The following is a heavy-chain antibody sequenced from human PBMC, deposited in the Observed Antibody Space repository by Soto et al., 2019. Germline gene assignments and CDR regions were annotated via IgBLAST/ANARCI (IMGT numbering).Heavy chain of an antibody. Sequence: QVQLVESGGGVVQPGRSLRLSCAASGFTFSSYGMHWVRQAPGKGLEWVAVISYDGSNKYYADPVKGRFTISRDNSKNTLYLQMNSLRAEDTAVYYCAKDQDSDAFDIWGQGTMVTVSS. J-gene: IGHJ3*02. CDR1: GFTFSSYG. V-gene: IGHV3-30*18. CDR3: AKDQDSDAFDI. CDR2: ISYDGSNK.